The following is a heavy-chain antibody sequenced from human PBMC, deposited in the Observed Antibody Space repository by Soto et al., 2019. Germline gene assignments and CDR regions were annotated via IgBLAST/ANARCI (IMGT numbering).Heavy chain of an antibody. J-gene: IGHJ4*02. CDR3: ARELQGLYYFDY. V-gene: IGHV1-3*01. CDR1: EYTFTSYA. D-gene: IGHD4-4*01. CDR2: INAGNGNT. Sequence: ASVKVSCKASEYTFTSYAMRWVRQAPGQSLEWMGWINAGNGNTKYSQKFQDRVTITRDTSASTAYMELSSLRSEDTAVYYCARELQGLYYFDYWGLGTLVTVSS.